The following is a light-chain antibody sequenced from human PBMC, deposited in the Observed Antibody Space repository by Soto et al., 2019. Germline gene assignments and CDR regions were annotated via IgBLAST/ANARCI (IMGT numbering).Light chain of an antibody. J-gene: IGKJ4*01. CDR1: QSLLHSNGYNY. CDR3: MQALATPLT. CDR2: MGS. Sequence: DIVMTQSPLSLPVTPGEPASISCRSSQSLLHSNGYNYLDWYLQKPGQSLQLLIYMGSNRASGVPDRFSGSGSGTDFTLKISRVEADDVGVYYCMQALATPLTFCGRTKVEIK. V-gene: IGKV2-28*01.